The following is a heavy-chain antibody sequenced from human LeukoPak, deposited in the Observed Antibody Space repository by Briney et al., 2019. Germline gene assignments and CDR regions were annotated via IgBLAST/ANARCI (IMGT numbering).Heavy chain of an antibody. D-gene: IGHD5-18*01. V-gene: IGHV4-59*01. CDR2: IYYSGST. CDR3: ARGTGSYGFFDY. Sequence: PSETLSLTCTVSGGSISSYYWSWIRQPPGKGLEWIGYIYYSGSTNYNPSLKSRVTISVDTSKNQFSLKLSSVTAADTAVYYCARGTGSYGFFDYWGQGTLVTVSS. CDR1: GGSISSYY. J-gene: IGHJ4*02.